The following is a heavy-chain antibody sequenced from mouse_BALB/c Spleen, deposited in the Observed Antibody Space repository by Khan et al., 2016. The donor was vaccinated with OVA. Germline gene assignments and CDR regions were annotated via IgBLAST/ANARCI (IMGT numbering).Heavy chain of an antibody. CDR1: GYSITSDYA. V-gene: IGHV3-2*02. CDR3: ARGRAY. D-gene: IGHD3-3*01. Sequence: EVQLQESGPGLVKPSQSLSLTCTVTGYSITSDYAWNWIRQFPGNKLEWMGYISYSGRTNYTTSLKSRISITRDTSKNQFFLQLNSVTTEDTATYYCARGRAYWGQGTLVTVSA. CDR2: ISYSGRT. J-gene: IGHJ3*01.